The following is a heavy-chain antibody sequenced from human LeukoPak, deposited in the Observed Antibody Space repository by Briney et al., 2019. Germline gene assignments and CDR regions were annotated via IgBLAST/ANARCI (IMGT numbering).Heavy chain of an antibody. D-gene: IGHD1-26*01. V-gene: IGHV4-4*07. J-gene: IGHJ6*03. CDR1: GGSISSYY. Sequence: SETLTLTCTVSGGSISSYYWSWIRQPAGKGLEWIGRIYTSGSTNYNHSLKSRVTMSVDTSKNQFSLKLSSVTAADTAVYYCARDRSGTGYYYYYMDVWGKGTTVTVSS. CDR2: IYTSGST. CDR3: ARDRSGTGYYYYYMDV.